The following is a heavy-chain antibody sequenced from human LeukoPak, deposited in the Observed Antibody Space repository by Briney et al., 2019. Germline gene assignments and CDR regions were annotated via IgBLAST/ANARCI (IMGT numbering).Heavy chain of an antibody. CDR1: GGTFSSYA. Sequence: PVKVSCQAFGGTFSSYAISRVRQAPGRRLGWMGRIIPIFGIANYAQKLQGRVTITADKSTSTAYMELSSLRSEDTAVYYCARAGSGDYYYYGMDVWGQGTTVTVSS. V-gene: IGHV1-69*04. CDR2: IIPIFGIA. J-gene: IGHJ6*02. D-gene: IGHD3-10*01. CDR3: ARAGSGDYYYYGMDV.